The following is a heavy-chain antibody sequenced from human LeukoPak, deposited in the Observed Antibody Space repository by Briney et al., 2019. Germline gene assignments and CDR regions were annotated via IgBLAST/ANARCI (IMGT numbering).Heavy chain of an antibody. J-gene: IGHJ4*02. CDR3: VRDLILVVPPGDDFDY. D-gene: IGHD2-15*01. CDR2: INVDGSVK. Sequence: GGSLRLSCAASGFTFSNYWMHWVRHVPGKGLVWVARINVDGSVKKYADSVKGRFTISRDNAKNTVSLQMNSLRAEDTAVYYCVRDLILVVPPGDDFDYWGQGALVTVSS. V-gene: IGHV3-74*03. CDR1: GFTFSNYW.